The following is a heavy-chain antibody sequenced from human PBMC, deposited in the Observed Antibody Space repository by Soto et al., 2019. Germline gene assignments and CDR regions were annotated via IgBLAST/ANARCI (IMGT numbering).Heavy chain of an antibody. D-gene: IGHD5-18*01. Sequence: SETLSLTCTVSGGSISSSSYYWGWIRQPPGKGLERIGSIYYSGSTYYNPSLKSRVTISVDTSKNQFSLKLSSVTAADTAVYYCARAYSYGYYFDYWGQGTLVTVSS. J-gene: IGHJ4*02. V-gene: IGHV4-39*01. CDR3: ARAYSYGYYFDY. CDR1: GGSISSSSYY. CDR2: IYYSGST.